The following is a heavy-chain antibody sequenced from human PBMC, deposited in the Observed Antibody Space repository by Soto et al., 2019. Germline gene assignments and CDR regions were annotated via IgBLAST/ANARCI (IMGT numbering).Heavy chain of an antibody. J-gene: IGHJ3*02. D-gene: IGHD6-19*01. V-gene: IGHV3-9*01. CDR1: GFTFDDYA. CDR2: ISWNSGSI. CDR3: AKDISYSSGPTGAFDI. Sequence: GGSLRLSCAASGFTFDDYAMHWVRQAPGKGLEWVSGISWNSGSIGYADSVKGRFTISRDNAKNSLYLQMNSLRAEDTALYYCAKDISYSSGPTGAFDIWGQGTMVTVSS.